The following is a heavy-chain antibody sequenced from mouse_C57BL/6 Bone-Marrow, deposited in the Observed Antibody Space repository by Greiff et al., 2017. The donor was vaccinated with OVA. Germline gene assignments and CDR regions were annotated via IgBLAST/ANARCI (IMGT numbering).Heavy chain of an antibody. CDR2: IDPEDGET. J-gene: IGHJ4*01. D-gene: IGHD2-5*01. Sequence: EVKVVESGAELVKPGASVKLSCTASGFNIKDYYMHWVKQRTEQGLEWIGRIDPEDGETKYDPKFQGKATITADTSSNTAYLQLSSLTSEDTAVYYCARLSNYAAMDYWGQGTSVTVSS. CDR1: GFNIKDYY. V-gene: IGHV14-2*01. CDR3: ARLSNYAAMDY.